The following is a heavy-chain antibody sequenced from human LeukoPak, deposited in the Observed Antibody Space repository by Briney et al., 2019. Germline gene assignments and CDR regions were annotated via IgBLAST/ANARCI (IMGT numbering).Heavy chain of an antibody. CDR2: IKQDGSEK. D-gene: IGHD2-2*02. J-gene: IGHJ6*03. Sequence: GGSLRLSCAASGFTFSSYWMSWVRQAPGKGLEWVANIKQDGSEKYYVDSVKGRFTISRDNAKNSLYLQMNSLRAEDTAVYYCARRSRVPAAIKPYYYYYYYMDVWGKGTTVTISS. CDR3: ARRSRVPAAIKPYYYYYYYMDV. V-gene: IGHV3-7*01. CDR1: GFTFSSYW.